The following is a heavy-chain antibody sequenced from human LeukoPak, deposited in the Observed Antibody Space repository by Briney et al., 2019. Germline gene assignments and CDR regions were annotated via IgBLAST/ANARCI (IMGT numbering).Heavy chain of an antibody. CDR3: AKGGCSGGSCYPLFDY. J-gene: IGHJ4*02. D-gene: IGHD2-15*01. CDR1: GFTVSSNY. V-gene: IGHV3-23*01. CDR2: ISGSGGST. Sequence: PGGSLRLSCAASGFTVSSNYMSWVRQAPGKGLEWVSAISGSGGSTYYADSVKGRFTISRDNSKNTLYLQMNSLRAEDTAVYYCAKGGCSGGSCYPLFDYWGQGTLVTVSS.